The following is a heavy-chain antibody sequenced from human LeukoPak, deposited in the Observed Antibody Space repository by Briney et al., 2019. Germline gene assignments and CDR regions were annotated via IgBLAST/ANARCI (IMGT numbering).Heavy chain of an antibody. Sequence: GASVKVSCKASGYTFTSYGISWVRQAPGQGLEWMGWISAYNGNTNYAQKLQGRVTMTTDTSTSTAYMELRSLRSDDTAVYYCARDRGFGYCSSTSCYTFDIWGQGTMVTVSS. D-gene: IGHD2-2*02. J-gene: IGHJ3*02. V-gene: IGHV1-18*01. CDR2: ISAYNGNT. CDR3: ARDRGFGYCSSTSCYTFDI. CDR1: GYTFTSYG.